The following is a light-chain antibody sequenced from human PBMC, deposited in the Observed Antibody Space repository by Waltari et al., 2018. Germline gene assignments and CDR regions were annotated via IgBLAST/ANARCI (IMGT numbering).Light chain of an antibody. CDR2: KAS. V-gene: IGKV1-5*03. Sequence: EIQMTQSPSPLSASVGDRVTIPCRASQSVASWVAWYQQKPGKAPKLLIYKASTLESGVPARFSGSGSGTEFTLSITSLQPDDFATYYCQQYNNNSPFAFGPGTRVDIK. CDR3: QQYNNNSPFA. CDR1: QSVASW. J-gene: IGKJ3*01.